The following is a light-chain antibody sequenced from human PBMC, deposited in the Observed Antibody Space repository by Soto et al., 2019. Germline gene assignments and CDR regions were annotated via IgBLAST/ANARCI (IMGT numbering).Light chain of an antibody. CDR3: SSYIGSSTRV. CDR2: EVS. V-gene: IGLV2-14*01. Sequence: QSALTQPRSVSGSPGQSVTISCTGTSSDIGTYTYVSWYQQHPGKAPKLMIFEVSNRPPGVSNRFSGSKSGNTASLTISGLQDEDEADYYCSSYIGSSTRVFGTGTKVTVL. J-gene: IGLJ1*01. CDR1: SSDIGTYTY.